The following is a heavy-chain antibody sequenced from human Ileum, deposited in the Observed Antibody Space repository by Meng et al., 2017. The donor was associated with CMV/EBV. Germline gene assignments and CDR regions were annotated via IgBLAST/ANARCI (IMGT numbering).Heavy chain of an antibody. J-gene: IGHJ5*02. CDR3: AREYGTTARCSYNPHRNDP. CDR2: TNTSAGGP. D-gene: IGHD2-8*01. CDR1: RYSFPSYH. V-gene: IGHV1-46*01. Sequence: SVPVSCQSSRYSFPSYHIHWLRQAPGQRLEWMGMTNTSAGGPTYAQKFQGRVTVTRDTSTTTVYMDLSSLRSEDTALYYCAREYGTTARCSYNPHRNDPWGQGTLVTVSS.